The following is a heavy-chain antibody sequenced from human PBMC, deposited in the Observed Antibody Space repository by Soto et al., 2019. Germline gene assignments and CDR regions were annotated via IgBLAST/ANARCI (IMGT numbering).Heavy chain of an antibody. V-gene: IGHV3-30*18. J-gene: IGHJ4*02. CDR1: GFTFSSYG. D-gene: IGHD3-10*01. CDR3: AKDKWRYYGSGSCPFDY. CDR2: ISYDGSNK. Sequence: GGSLRLSCAASGFTFSSYGMHWVRQAPGKGLEWVAVISYDGSNKYYADSVKGRFTISRDNSKNTLYLQMNSLRAEDTAVYYCAKDKWRYYGSGSCPFDYWGQGTLVTVSS.